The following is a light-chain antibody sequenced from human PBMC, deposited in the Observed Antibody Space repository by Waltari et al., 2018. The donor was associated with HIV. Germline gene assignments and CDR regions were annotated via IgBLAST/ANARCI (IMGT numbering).Light chain of an antibody. J-gene: IGLJ1*01. CDR1: SSDVGSDVRRDNR. Sequence: QSALTQPPSVSGSPGQSVTISCTGSSSDVGSDVRRDNRFSWYHQPPGTAPKLMIYEVNNRPSGVPDRFSGSKSGSTASLTISGLQAEDEADYYCCSYAGSSTYVFGTGTKVTVL. CDR3: CSYAGSSTYV. V-gene: IGLV2-18*02. CDR2: EVN.